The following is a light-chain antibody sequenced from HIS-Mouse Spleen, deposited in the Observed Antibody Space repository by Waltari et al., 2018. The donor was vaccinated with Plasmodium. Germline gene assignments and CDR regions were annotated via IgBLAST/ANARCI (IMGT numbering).Light chain of an antibody. CDR2: QDS. Sequence: SYELTQPPSVSVSPGQTASIPCSGDTLGDKYACWYQQKPGQSPVLVIYQDSKRPSGIPERFSGSNSGNTATLTISGTQAMDEADYYCQAWDSSVVFGGGTKLTVL. CDR3: QAWDSSVV. J-gene: IGLJ2*01. CDR1: TLGDKY. V-gene: IGLV3-1*01.